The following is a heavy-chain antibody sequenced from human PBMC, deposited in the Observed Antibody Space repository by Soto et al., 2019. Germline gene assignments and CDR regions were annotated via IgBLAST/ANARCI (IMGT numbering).Heavy chain of an antibody. J-gene: IGHJ6*02. CDR2: IIPVFGTA. CDR3: AKVRVSKPLGYLLRMEV. CDR1: RVAFSKFI. V-gene: IGHV1-69*01. Sequence: QAQLEQSGGEVKKPGSSVKVSCKASRVAFSKFIVTWVRQAPGVGLEWVGGIIPVFGTANYAQKFQGRGTITADESPRTYLQEVQKPRSEDPAVDYRAKVRVSKPLGYLLRMEVGGQGATVTVSS. D-gene: IGHD2-15*01.